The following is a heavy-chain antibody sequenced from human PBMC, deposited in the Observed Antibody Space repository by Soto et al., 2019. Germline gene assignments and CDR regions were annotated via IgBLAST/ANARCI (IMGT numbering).Heavy chain of an antibody. V-gene: IGHV3-30*03. D-gene: IGHD1-26*01. CDR3: ARTRSAWSDFHYYALDV. CDR2: ISYDSTKT. J-gene: IGHJ6*02. CDR1: GFTFNSSG. Sequence: QVQLVESGGGVVQPGRSLRLSCAASGFTFNSSGRHWVRQGPGNGLEWVAFISYDSTKTHYADAVKGRFTISRDNSNSALYIQMNSLTGEDTAVDYCARTRSAWSDFHYYALDVWGQGTTGSVSS.